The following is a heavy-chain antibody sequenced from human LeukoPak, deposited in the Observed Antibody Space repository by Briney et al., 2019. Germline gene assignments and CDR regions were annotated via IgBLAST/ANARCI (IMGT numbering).Heavy chain of an antibody. CDR2: ISYDGSNK. J-gene: IGHJ4*02. CDR1: GFTFSSYA. D-gene: IGHD2-15*01. V-gene: IGHV3-30*04. CDR3: AREREAVVVYYFDY. Sequence: GRSLSLSRAASGFTFSSYAMHWVRQAPGKGLDWVAVISYDGSNKYYADSVKGRFTISRDNSKNTLYLQMNRMRAEDTAVYYRAREREAVVVYYFDYWGQGTLVTVSS.